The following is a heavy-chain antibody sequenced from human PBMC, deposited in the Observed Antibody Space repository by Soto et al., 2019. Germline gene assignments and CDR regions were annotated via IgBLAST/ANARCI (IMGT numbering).Heavy chain of an antibody. CDR2: IGPESGAT. Sequence: ASVKVSCKASGYTLTGHYIHWVRQAPEQGPEWMGEIGPESGATRYAQRFQGRVTMTRDMSITTVYMELNNLSPDDAAVYYCGRGRSGQIVVFYWGQGTPVTVSS. V-gene: IGHV1-2*02. J-gene: IGHJ4*02. D-gene: IGHD1-26*01. CDR3: GRGRSGQIVVFY. CDR1: GYTLTGHY.